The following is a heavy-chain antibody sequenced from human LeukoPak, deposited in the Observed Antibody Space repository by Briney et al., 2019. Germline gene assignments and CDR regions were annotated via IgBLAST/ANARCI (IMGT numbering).Heavy chain of an antibody. CDR1: GFTFSSYE. J-gene: IGHJ6*03. V-gene: IGHV3-30*02. Sequence: GGSLRLSCAASGFTFSSYEMNWVRQAPGKGLEWVAFIRYDGSNKYYADSVKGRFTISRDNSKNTLYLQMNSLRAEDTAVYYCAKDPSIAVAGARYYYYYMDVWGKGTTVTISS. CDR2: IRYDGSNK. D-gene: IGHD6-19*01. CDR3: AKDPSIAVAGARYYYYYMDV.